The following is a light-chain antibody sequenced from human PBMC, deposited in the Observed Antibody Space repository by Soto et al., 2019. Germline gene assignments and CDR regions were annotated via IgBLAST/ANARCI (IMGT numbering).Light chain of an antibody. Sequence: IQMTQSPSSLSASVGDRVTITCRASQSISSYLNWYQQKPGKAPKLLIFAASSLQSGVPSRFSGSGSGTDFTLTISSLQPEDFAPYYCPQSYSTPRPFGQGTKADIK. CDR1: QSISSY. V-gene: IGKV1-39*01. CDR3: PQSYSTPRP. J-gene: IGKJ1*01. CDR2: AAS.